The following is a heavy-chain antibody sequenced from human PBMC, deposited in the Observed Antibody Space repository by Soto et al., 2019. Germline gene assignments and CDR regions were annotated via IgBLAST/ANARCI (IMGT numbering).Heavy chain of an antibody. CDR1: GFTFSSYE. CDR3: ARDPYYYYYGMDV. V-gene: IGHV3-48*03. J-gene: IGHJ6*02. Sequence: GGSLRLSCAASGFTFSSYEMNWVRQAPGKGLEWVSYISSSGSTIYYADSVKGRFTISRDNAKNSLYLQMNSLRAEDTAVYYCARDPYYYYYGMDVWGQGTTVTVSS. CDR2: ISSSGSTI.